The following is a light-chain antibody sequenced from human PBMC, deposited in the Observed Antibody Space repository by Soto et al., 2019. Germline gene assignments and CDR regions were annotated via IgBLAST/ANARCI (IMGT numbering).Light chain of an antibody. V-gene: IGLV2-14*03. CDR3: CSYTTSSTYV. CDR2: DVS. CDR1: SSDVGGYNY. J-gene: IGLJ1*01. Sequence: QSVLTQPASVSGSPVQSIPIFCTGTSSDVGGYNYVSWYQQHPGKAPKLMIYDVSNRPSGVSNRFSGSKSGNTASLTISGLQAEDEADYYCCSYTTSSTYVFGTGTKVTVL.